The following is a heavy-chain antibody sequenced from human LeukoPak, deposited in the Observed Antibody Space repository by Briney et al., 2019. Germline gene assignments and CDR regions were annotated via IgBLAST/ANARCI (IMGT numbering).Heavy chain of an antibody. Sequence: ASVKVSFKASGYTFTSYGISWVRQAPGQGLEWMGWISAYNGNTNYAQKLQGRVTMTTDTSTSTAYMELRSLKSYDTAMYYCARNPNIVGATPAFYIRGQGTLVTVSS. CDR2: ISAYNGNT. V-gene: IGHV1-18*01. D-gene: IGHD1-26*01. CDR1: GYTFTSYG. J-gene: IGHJ4*02. CDR3: ARNPNIVGATPAFYI.